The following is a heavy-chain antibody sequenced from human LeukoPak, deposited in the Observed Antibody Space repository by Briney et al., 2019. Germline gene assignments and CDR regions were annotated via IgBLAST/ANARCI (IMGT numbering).Heavy chain of an antibody. J-gene: IGHJ6*02. CDR3: ASTTISPVGGMDV. CDR2: IKQDGSEK. Sequence: GGSLRLSCAASGFTFSSYWMSWVRQAPGKGLEWVANIKQDGSEKYYVDSVKGRFTISRDSAKNSLYLQVNSLRAEDAAVYYCASTTISPVGGMDVWGQGTTVTVSS. V-gene: IGHV3-7*05. CDR1: GFTFSSYW. D-gene: IGHD2/OR15-2a*01.